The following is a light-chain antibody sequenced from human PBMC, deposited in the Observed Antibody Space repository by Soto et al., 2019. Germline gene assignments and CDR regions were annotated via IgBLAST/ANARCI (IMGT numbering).Light chain of an antibody. CDR2: KAS. CDR3: QQYTSWT. CDR1: QDIDTW. Sequence: IQMTQSPSTLSASVGDRVTITCRASQDIDTWLAWYQQKPGKAPTFLIYKASTLYNGVPSRFSGSGSGTEFTLTINSLQPDDFATYYCQQYTSWTFGQGTKVEFK. J-gene: IGKJ1*01. V-gene: IGKV1-5*03.